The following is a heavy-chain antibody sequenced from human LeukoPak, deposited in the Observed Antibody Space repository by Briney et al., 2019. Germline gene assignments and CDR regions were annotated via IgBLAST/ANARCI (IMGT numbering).Heavy chain of an antibody. Sequence: GRSLRLSCAASGFTFSSYGMHWVRQAPGKGLEWVANIKQDGSEKYYVDSVKGRFTISRDNAKNSLYLQMNSLRDEDTAVYYCVRDQFFSFDYWGQGTLVTVSS. J-gene: IGHJ4*02. CDR1: GFTFSSYG. CDR2: IKQDGSEK. D-gene: IGHD3-3*01. CDR3: VRDQFFSFDY. V-gene: IGHV3-7*01.